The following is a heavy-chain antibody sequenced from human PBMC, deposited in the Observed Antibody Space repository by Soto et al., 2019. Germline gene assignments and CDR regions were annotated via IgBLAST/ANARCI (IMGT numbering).Heavy chain of an antibody. Sequence: LSLTCAVYGGSFSGYYWSWIRQSPGKGLEWIGEVNPTGSTKYNPSLKSRVTISVDTSKNQFSLNLNSVTAADTALYYCARSREQWLVDAFDIWGQGTMVTVSS. CDR1: GGSFSGYY. CDR2: VNPTGST. J-gene: IGHJ3*02. V-gene: IGHV4-34*01. D-gene: IGHD6-19*01. CDR3: ARSREQWLVDAFDI.